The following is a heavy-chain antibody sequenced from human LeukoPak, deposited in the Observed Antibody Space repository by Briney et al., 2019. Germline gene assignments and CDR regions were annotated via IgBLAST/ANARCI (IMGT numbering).Heavy chain of an antibody. D-gene: IGHD4-23*01. Sequence: SSVKVSCKASGYTFTSYYMHWVRQAPGQGLEWMGIINPSGGSTSYAPKFQGRVTMTRDTSTSTVYMELSSLRSEDTAVYYCANLHMTKVVTFDYWGQGTLVTVSS. J-gene: IGHJ4*02. V-gene: IGHV1-46*01. CDR1: GYTFTSYY. CDR2: INPSGGST. CDR3: ANLHMTKVVTFDY.